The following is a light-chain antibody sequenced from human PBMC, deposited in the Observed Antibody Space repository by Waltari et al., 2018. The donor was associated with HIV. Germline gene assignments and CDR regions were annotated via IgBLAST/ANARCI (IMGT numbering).Light chain of an antibody. CDR2: DVR. V-gene: IGLV2-11*01. CDR1: SSVIDFYDS. CDR3: CSHADNFWV. J-gene: IGLJ3*02. Sequence: QSALTQPRSVSGSPGQSVPISCTGTSSVIDFYDSVSWYQQHPGKAPQLIIFDVRKRPSGVPDRFSGSRSGNTASLTISRLQAEDEAEYHCCSHADNFWVFGGGTKLTVL.